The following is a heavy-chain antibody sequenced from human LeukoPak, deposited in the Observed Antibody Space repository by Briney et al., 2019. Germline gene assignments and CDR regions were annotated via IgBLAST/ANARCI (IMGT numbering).Heavy chain of an antibody. CDR2: INPNSGGT. CDR1: GYTFTDYS. CDR3: ARNTYHYDNSAGTFDF. D-gene: IGHD3-22*01. J-gene: IGHJ4*02. Sequence: ASVKVSCKASGYTFTDYSMHWVRQAPGQGLEWMGWINPNSGGTNYQGRVTMTRDTSISTAYMELSGLRSDDTAVFYCARNTYHYDNSAGTFDFWGQGTLVTVSS. V-gene: IGHV1-2*02.